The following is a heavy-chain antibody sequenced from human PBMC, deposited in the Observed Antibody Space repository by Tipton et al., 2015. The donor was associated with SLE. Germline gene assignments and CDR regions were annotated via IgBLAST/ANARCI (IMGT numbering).Heavy chain of an antibody. CDR1: GFTFDDYA. D-gene: IGHD3-16*01. J-gene: IGHJ4*02. CDR3: AKGRARGAMGRYFDY. V-gene: IGHV3-9*01. Sequence: SLRLSCAASGFTFDDYAMHWVRQAPGKGLEWVSGISWNSGSIGYAYSVKGRFTISRDNAKNSLYLQMNSLRAEDTALYYCAKGRARGAMGRYFDYWGQGTLVTVSS. CDR2: ISWNSGSI.